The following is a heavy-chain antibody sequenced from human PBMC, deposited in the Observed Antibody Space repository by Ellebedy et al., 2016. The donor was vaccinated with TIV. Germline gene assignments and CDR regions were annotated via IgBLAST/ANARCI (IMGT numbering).Heavy chain of an antibody. CDR1: GYTFTSYG. CDR2: ISAYNGNT. V-gene: IGHV1-18*01. D-gene: IGHD1-26*01. J-gene: IGHJ4*02. CDR3: ARVKWELPFDY. Sequence: AASVKVSCKASGYTFTSYGISWVRQAPGQGLEWMGWISAYNGNTNYAQKLQGRVTITRDTSASTAYMELSSLRSEDTAVYYSARVKWELPFDYWGQGTLVTVSS.